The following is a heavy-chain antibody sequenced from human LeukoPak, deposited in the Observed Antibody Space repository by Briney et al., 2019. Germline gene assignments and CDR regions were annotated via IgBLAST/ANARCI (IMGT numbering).Heavy chain of an antibody. J-gene: IGHJ4*02. V-gene: IGHV4-34*01. CDR3: ARARLSGTTYNY. CDR1: GGSFSGYY. D-gene: IGHD1-7*01. CDR2: INHSGST. Sequence: SETLSLTCAVYGGSFSGYYWSWIRQPPGKGLEWIGEINHSGSTNYNPSLKSRVTISVDTSKNQFSLKLSSVTAADTAAYYCARARLSGTTYNYWGQGTLVTVSS.